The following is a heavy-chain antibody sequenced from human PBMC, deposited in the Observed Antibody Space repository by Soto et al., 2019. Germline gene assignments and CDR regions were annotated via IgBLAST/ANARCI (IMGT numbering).Heavy chain of an antibody. Sequence: PGGSLRLSCAASGFTFSSYAMSWVRQAPGKGLEWVSAISGSGGDKFYADSVKGRFTVSRDNAENTLSLELNSLRVEDTAIYYCARRSWRGRADYWGQGILVTVSS. J-gene: IGHJ4*02. D-gene: IGHD3-3*01. CDR3: ARRSWRGRADY. CDR2: ISGSGGDK. V-gene: IGHV3-23*01. CDR1: GFTFSSYA.